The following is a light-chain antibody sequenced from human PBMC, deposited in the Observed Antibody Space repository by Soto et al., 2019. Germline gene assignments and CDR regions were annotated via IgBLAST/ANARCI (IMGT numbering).Light chain of an antibody. V-gene: IGLV3-1*01. CDR2: QVS. J-gene: IGLJ2*01. CDR1: KLGDKY. CDR3: QAWDSSPV. Sequence: SYELTQPPSVSVSPGQTASITCSGDKLGDKYACWYQQKPGQSPVLVIYQVSKRPSGIPERFSGSNSGNTATLTISGTQAMDEADYYCQAWDSSPVFGGGTKLTVL.